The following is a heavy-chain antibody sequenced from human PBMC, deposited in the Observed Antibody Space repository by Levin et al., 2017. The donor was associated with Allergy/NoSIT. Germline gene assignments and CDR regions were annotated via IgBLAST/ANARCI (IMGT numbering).Heavy chain of an antibody. D-gene: IGHD6-19*01. CDR3: AREVRYGSGWYYCDN. J-gene: IGHJ4*02. V-gene: IGHV3-21*01. CDR2: ISSSSSYI. CDR1: GFTFSSYS. Sequence: GESLKISCAASGFTFSSYSMNWVRQAPGKGLEWVSSISSSSSYIYYADSVKGRFTISRDNAKNSLYLQMNSLRAEDTAVYYCAREVRYGSGWYYCDNWGQGTLVTVSS.